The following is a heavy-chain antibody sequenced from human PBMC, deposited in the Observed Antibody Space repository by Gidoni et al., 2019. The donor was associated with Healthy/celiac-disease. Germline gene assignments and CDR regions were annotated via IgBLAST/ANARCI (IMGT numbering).Heavy chain of an antibody. Sequence: QVQLVESGGGLVKPGGSLRLSCAASGFTFSDYYMSWIRQAPGKGLEWVSYISSSGSTIYYADSVKGRFTISRDNAKNSLYLQMNSLRAEDTAVYYCARDIVVATIRSPIYYYYYGMDVWGQGTTVTVSS. J-gene: IGHJ6*02. V-gene: IGHV3-11*01. D-gene: IGHD5-12*01. CDR3: ARDIVVATIRSPIYYYYYGMDV. CDR1: GFTFSDYY. CDR2: ISSSGSTI.